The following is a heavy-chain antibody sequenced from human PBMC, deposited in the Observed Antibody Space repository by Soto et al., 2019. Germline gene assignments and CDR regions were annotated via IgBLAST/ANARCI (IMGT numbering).Heavy chain of an antibody. V-gene: IGHV1-69*13. D-gene: IGHD2-15*01. CDR3: ASNNIVVVVAATYYYGMDV. CDR1: GGTFSSYA. Sequence: SVKVSCKASGGTFSSYAISWVRQAPGQGLEWMGGIIPIFGTANYAQKFQGRVTITADESTSTAYMELSSLRSEDTAVYYCASNNIVVVVAATYYYGMDVWGQGTTVTVSS. J-gene: IGHJ6*02. CDR2: IIPIFGTA.